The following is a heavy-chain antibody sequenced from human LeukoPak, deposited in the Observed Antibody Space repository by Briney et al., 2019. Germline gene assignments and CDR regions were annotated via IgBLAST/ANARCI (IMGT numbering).Heavy chain of an antibody. J-gene: IGHJ6*02. CDR1: GFTFSSYS. Sequence: GGSLRLSCAASGFTFSSYSMNGVRQAPGKGLDWVSSISSSSSYLYYADSVKGRFTISRDSAKNSLYLQMNSLRAEDTAVYYCARDRYYDFWSGYYSYYYYYGMDVWGQGTTVTVSS. CDR2: ISSSSSYL. CDR3: ARDRYYDFWSGYYSYYYYYGMDV. V-gene: IGHV3-21*01. D-gene: IGHD3-3*01.